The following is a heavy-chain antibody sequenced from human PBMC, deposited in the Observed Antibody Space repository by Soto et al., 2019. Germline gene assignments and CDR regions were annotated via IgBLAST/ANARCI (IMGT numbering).Heavy chain of an antibody. CDR2: ISYSGFT. CDR1: GGSITSTDGY. J-gene: IGHJ4*02. D-gene: IGHD3-10*01. Sequence: QVQLQESGPGLVKPSQTLSLTCTVSGGSITSTDGYWSWIRQPPGKGLEWIGYISYSGFTLYNPSLQSRVTISVDTSKNQFSLDLNSVTAADTAVYYCARVTWFAELSSDYWGQGTVVTVSS. CDR3: ARVTWFAELSSDY. V-gene: IGHV4-30-4*01.